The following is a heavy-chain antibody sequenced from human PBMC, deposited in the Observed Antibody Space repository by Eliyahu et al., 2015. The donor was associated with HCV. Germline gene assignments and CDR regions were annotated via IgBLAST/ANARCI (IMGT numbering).Heavy chain of an antibody. CDR2: ISAYNGNT. CDR1: GYTFTSYG. CDR3: ARDFPRVVVAAMKVDY. V-gene: IGHV1-18*01. Sequence: QVQLVQSGAEVKKPGASVKVSCKASGYTFTSYGISWVRQAPGQGLEWMGWISAYNGNTNYAPKLQGRVTMTTDTSTSTAYMVLRSLRSDDTAVYYCARDFPRVVVAAMKVDYWGQGTLVTVSS. D-gene: IGHD2-15*01. J-gene: IGHJ4*02.